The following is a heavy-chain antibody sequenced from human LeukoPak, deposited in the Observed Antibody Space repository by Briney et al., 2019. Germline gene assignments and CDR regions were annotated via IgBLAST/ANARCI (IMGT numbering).Heavy chain of an antibody. J-gene: IGHJ3*02. Sequence: GEPLKISCKGSGYSFSSYWIGWVRQMPGKGLEWMGVIYPGDSDTRYSPSFQGQVTISADKSISTAYLQWSSLKASDTAMYFCARRKGLGSPYAFDIWGQGTMVTVSS. CDR2: IYPGDSDT. CDR1: GYSFSSYW. V-gene: IGHV5-51*01. CDR3: ARRKGLGSPYAFDI.